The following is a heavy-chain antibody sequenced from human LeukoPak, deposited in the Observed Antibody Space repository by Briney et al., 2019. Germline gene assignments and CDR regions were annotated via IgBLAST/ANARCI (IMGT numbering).Heavy chain of an antibody. CDR1: GFTFSSYG. J-gene: IGHJ4*02. D-gene: IGHD4-23*01. Sequence: GGSLRLSCAASGFTFSSYGMHWVRQAPGKGLEWVAFIRYDGSNKYYADSVKGRFTISRDNSKNTLYLQMNSLRAEDTAVYYCAKDGGAYSGTGGFDYWGQGTLVTVSS. V-gene: IGHV3-30*02. CDR3: AKDGGAYSGTGGFDY. CDR2: IRYDGSNK.